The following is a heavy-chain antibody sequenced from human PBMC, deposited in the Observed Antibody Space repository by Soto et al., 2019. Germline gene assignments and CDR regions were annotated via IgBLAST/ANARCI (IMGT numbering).Heavy chain of an antibody. CDR3: ARDTRYYDILTGYHNFDY. CDR1: GFTFSSYS. V-gene: IGHV3-21*01. J-gene: IGHJ4*02. CDR2: ISSSSSYI. Sequence: GGSLRLSCAASGFTFSSYSMNWVRQAPGKGLEWVSSISSSSSYIYYADSVKGRFTISRDNAKNSLYLQMNSLRAEDTAVYYCARDTRYYDILTGYHNFDYWGQGTLVTVSS. D-gene: IGHD3-9*01.